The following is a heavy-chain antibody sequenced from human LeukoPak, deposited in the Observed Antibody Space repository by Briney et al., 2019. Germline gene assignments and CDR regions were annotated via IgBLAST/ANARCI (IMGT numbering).Heavy chain of an antibody. CDR3: ARGRYCSDGNCYHNWFDP. CDR2: INPNSGGT. D-gene: IGHD2-15*01. CDR1: GYIFTGYY. Sequence: ASVKVSCKASGYIFTGYYMHWVRQAPGQGPEWMGWINPNSGGTDYAQKFQGRVTMTRDTSINTAYMELSSLRSDDTAVYYCARGRYCSDGNCYHNWFDPWGQGTLVTVSS. V-gene: IGHV1-2*02. J-gene: IGHJ5*02.